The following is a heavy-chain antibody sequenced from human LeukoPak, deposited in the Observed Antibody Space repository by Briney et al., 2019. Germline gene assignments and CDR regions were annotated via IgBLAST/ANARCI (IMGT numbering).Heavy chain of an antibody. V-gene: IGHV4-59*08. D-gene: IGHD3-10*01. J-gene: IGHJ3*02. CDR2: IYYSGST. CDR1: GGSISSYY. CDR3: ARRRGGAFDI. Sequence: PSETLSLTCTVSGGSISSYYWSWIRQPPGKGLEWIGYIYYSGSTNYNPSLKSRVTISVDTSKNQFSLKLSSVTAADTAVYYCARRRGGAFDIWGQGTMVTVSS.